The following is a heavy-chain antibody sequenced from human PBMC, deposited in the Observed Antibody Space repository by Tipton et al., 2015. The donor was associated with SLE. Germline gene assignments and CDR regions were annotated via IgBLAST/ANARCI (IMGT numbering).Heavy chain of an antibody. Sequence: TLSLTCTVSGGSISSSSYYWGWIRQPPGKGLEWIGSIYYSGSTYYNPSLKSRVTISVDTSKNQFSLKLSSVTAADTAVYYCARGLGTMVRGPMDYWGQGTLVTVSS. D-gene: IGHD3-10*01. CDR1: GGSISSSSYY. J-gene: IGHJ4*02. V-gene: IGHV4-39*07. CDR3: ARGLGTMVRGPMDY. CDR2: IYYSGST.